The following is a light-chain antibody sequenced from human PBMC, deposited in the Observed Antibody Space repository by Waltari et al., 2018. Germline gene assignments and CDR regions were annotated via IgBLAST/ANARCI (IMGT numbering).Light chain of an antibody. Sequence: EIVFTQPPGTLSLSPGERALPSCRARQSVTSISLTWYQQKLGQAPRLLIYGTSSRATAIPDRFSGSGSGTDFTLTISRLEPEDFAVYYCQQYDGEVVTFGGGTKMEI. CDR3: QQYDGEVVT. V-gene: IGKV3-20*01. CDR1: QSVTSIS. J-gene: IGKJ4*01. CDR2: GTS.